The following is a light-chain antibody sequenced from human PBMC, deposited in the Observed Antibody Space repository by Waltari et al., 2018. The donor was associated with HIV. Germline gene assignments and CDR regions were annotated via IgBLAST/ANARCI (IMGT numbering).Light chain of an antibody. CDR1: QSLTNH. J-gene: IGKJ4*01. V-gene: IGKV3-15*01. CDR3: QQYEVWLT. CDR2: AAT. Sequence: VVMTQSLTTLSASPGERVTLSCRASQSLTNHLAWYQHRPGQGPRLLFYAATTRAAEVPLRFSASGSGTDFTLTINSLQSEDFAVYYCQQYEVWLTFGGGTKVEIK.